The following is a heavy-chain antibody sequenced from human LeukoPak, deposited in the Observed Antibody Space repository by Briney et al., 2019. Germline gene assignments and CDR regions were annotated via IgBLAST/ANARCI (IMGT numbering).Heavy chain of an antibody. D-gene: IGHD6-19*01. V-gene: IGHV3-7*01. Sequence: GGSLRLPCAASGFTFSSYWMSWVRQAPGKGLEWVANIKQDGNEKYYVDSVKGRFTISRDNAKNSLYLQMNSLRAEDTAVYYCARDRPTGWTGFDYWGQGTLVTVSS. CDR1: GFTFSSYW. CDR3: ARDRPTGWTGFDY. CDR2: IKQDGNEK. J-gene: IGHJ4*02.